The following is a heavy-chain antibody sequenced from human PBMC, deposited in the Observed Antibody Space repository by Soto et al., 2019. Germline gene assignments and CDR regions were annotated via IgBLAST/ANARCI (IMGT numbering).Heavy chain of an antibody. CDR1: GFTVSSNY. J-gene: IGHJ4*02. CDR2: IYSGGST. D-gene: IGHD3-9*01. V-gene: IGHV3-66*01. CDR3: ARGGGIRYFDWLLYPFYY. Sequence: PGGSLRLSCAASGFTVSSNYMSWVRQAPGKGLEWVSVIYSGGSTYYADSVKGRFTISRDNSKNTLYLQMNSLRAEDTAVYYCARGGGIRYFDWLLYPFYYWGQGTLVTVSS.